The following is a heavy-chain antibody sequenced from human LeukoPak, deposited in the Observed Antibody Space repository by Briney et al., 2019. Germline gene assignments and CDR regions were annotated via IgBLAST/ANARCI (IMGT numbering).Heavy chain of an antibody. J-gene: IGHJ6*03. CDR3: ARGPGGRSGYYPLEDYYYYYYMDV. CDR1: GGSISSYY. Sequence: KTSETLSLTCTVSGGSISSYYWSWIRQPPGKGLEWIGYIYYSGSTNYKSSLKSRVTISVDTSKNQFSLKLSSVTAADTAVYYCARGPGGRSGYYPLEDYYYYYYMDVWGKGTTVTVSS. D-gene: IGHD3-22*01. CDR2: IYYSGST. V-gene: IGHV4-59*01.